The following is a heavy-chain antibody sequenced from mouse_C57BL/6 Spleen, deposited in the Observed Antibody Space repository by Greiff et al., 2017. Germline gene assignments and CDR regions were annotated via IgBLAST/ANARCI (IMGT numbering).Heavy chain of an antibody. CDR3: AREDYYGSSRFAY. V-gene: IGHV3-1*01. J-gene: IGHJ3*01. D-gene: IGHD1-1*01. CDR1: GYSITSGYD. Sequence: EVKLLESGPGMVKPSQSLSLTCTVTGYSITSGYDWHWIRHFPGNKLEWMGYISYSGSTNYNPSLKSRISITHDTSKNHFFLKLNSVTTEDTATYYCAREDYYGSSRFAYWGQGTLVTVSA. CDR2: ISYSGST.